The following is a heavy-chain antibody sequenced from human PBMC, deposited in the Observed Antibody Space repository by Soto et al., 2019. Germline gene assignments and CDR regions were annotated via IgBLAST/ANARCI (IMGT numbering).Heavy chain of an antibody. Sequence: ASVKVSCKASGGTFRNYGIGWVRQAPGQGLEWMGGIIPVFGTTNYAQKFQGRVTITADESTSTAYIEVSSLRSEDTAMFYCGRYCSGGSCHTLDYYGMDVWGQGTTVTVSS. V-gene: IGHV1-69*13. CDR1: GGTFRNYG. J-gene: IGHJ6*02. CDR2: IIPVFGTT. CDR3: GRYCSGGSCHTLDYYGMDV. D-gene: IGHD2-15*01.